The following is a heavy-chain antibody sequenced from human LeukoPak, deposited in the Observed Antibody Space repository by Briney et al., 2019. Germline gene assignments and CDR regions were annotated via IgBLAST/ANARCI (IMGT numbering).Heavy chain of an antibody. J-gene: IGHJ3*02. CDR3: AREYYGSETSAFDI. CDR2: INPNNGAT. CDR1: GYTFTGYY. Sequence: ASVKVSSKASGYTFTGYYMHWVRQAPGQGREYMGWINPNNGATNSAQKFQGGVTMTRDTSISTAYMELSRVRSDDTAVYYCAREYYGSETSAFDIWGQGTMVTVSS. V-gene: IGHV1-2*02. D-gene: IGHD3-10*01.